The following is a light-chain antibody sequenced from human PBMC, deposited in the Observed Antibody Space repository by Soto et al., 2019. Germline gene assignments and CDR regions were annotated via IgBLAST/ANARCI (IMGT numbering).Light chain of an antibody. V-gene: IGKV3-20*01. Sequence: LTQPPGRLPSCGGERATLSGRASQSVSSNFAWYQQKPGQAPRLLIYGASNRATGIPDRFSGSGSGTDFTLTISRLEPEDFAVYYCQQHDNSTLNFRGGTKVDIK. J-gene: IGKJ4*01. CDR3: QQHDNSTLN. CDR2: GAS. CDR1: QSVSSN.